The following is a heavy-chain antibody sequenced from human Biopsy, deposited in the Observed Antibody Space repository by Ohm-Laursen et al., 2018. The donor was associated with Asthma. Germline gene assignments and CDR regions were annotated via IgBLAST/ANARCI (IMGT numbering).Heavy chain of an antibody. Sequence: TLSLTCSVSGDSFTYPGYYWSWVRQLPGRGLEWIGCIHYSGSAYYNPSLKSRISMSVDMSKKQFSLEVRSVTAADTAVYYCARTTYGDDGFDPWGQGTLVTVSS. CDR1: GDSFTYPGYY. V-gene: IGHV4-31*02. CDR3: ARTTYGDDGFDP. CDR2: IHYSGSA. D-gene: IGHD4-17*01. J-gene: IGHJ5*02.